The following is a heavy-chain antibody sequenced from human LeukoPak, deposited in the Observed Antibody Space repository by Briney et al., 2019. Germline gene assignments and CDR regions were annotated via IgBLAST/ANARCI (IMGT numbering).Heavy chain of an antibody. Sequence: GSAVKLSCMASGGALSRDAVWMLVQAAGQGHKWMGGIIPIFGTANYAQKFQGRVTITADESTSTAYMELSSLRSEDTAVYYCASSEIWGSYIDYWGQGTLVTVSS. CDR3: ASSEIWGSYIDY. CDR2: IIPIFGTA. D-gene: IGHD3-16*01. CDR1: GGALSRDA. V-gene: IGHV1-69*01. J-gene: IGHJ4*02.